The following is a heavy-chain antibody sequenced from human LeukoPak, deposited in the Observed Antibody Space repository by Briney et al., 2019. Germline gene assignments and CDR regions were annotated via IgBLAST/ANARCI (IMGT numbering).Heavy chain of an antibody. J-gene: IGHJ5*02. CDR3: ARAGYCSSTSCYTGDWFDP. CDR1: GYTFTSYG. CDR2: ISAYNGNT. Sequence: ASVKVSCKASGYTFTSYGISWVRQAPGQGLEWMGWISAYNGNTNYAQKLQGRVTMTTDTSTGTAYMELRSLRSDDTAVYYCARAGYCSSTSCYTGDWFDPWGQGTLVTVSS. D-gene: IGHD2-2*02. V-gene: IGHV1-18*01.